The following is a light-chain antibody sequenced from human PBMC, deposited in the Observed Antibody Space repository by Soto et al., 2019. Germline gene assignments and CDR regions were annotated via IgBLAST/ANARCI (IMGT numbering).Light chain of an antibody. V-gene: IGKV3-11*01. J-gene: IGKJ1*01. CDR3: QQRSNWAPT. CDR2: DAS. Sequence: EIVLTQSPTTVSLSPGERATLSCRASQSVDAYLAWYQPRPGQATRLLIFDASNRATGIPTRFSGSGFGTDFTLTIISLEPEDFAIYSCQQRSNWAPTFGQGTKVEIK. CDR1: QSVDAY.